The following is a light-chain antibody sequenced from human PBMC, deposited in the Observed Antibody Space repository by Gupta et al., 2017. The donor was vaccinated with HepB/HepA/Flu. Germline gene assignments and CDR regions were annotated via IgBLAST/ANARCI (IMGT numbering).Light chain of an antibody. CDR3: SSYAGSNNIYV. V-gene: IGLV2-8*01. Sequence: QSALTQPPSASGSPGQSVTISCTGTSSDVGYYNFVSWYQQHPGKAPKLMIYEVNKRPSGVPDRFSGSKSGNTASLTVSGLQAEDEADYYCSSYAGSNNIYVFGTGTKVTVL. CDR1: SSDVGYYNF. CDR2: EVN. J-gene: IGLJ1*01.